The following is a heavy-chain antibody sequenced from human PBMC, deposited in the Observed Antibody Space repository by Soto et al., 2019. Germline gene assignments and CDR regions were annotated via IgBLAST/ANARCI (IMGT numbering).Heavy chain of an antibody. D-gene: IGHD3-10*02. J-gene: IGHJ4*02. Sequence: GGSLRLSCAASGFSIRDHYMSWIRQAPGKGLEWVSYSSNSGTFTKYADSVKGRFSISRDNAKNSLYLEINSLRGEDTAIYYCARSGDNYNVLDYWDQGTPVTVSS. CDR1: GFSIRDHY. V-gene: IGHV3-11*03. CDR3: ARSGDNYNVLDY. CDR2: SSNSGTFT.